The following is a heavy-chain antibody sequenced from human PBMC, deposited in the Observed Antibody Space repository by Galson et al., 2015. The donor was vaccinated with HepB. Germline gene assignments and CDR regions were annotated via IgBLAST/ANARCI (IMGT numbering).Heavy chain of an antibody. V-gene: IGHV3-9*01. D-gene: IGHD6-19*01. CDR2: ISWNSGSI. CDR3: AGRGYSSGSNRGGDAFDI. CDR1: GFTFDDYA. J-gene: IGHJ3*02. Sequence: LRLSCAASGFTFDDYAMHWVRQAPGKGLEWVSGISWNSGSIGYADSVKGRFTISRDNAKNSLYLQMNSLRAEDTALYYCAGRGYSSGSNRGGDAFDIWGQGTMVTVSS.